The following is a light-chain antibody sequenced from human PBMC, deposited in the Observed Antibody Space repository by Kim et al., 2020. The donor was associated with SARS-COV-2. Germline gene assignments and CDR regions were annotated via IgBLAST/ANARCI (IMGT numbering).Light chain of an antibody. CDR1: RLEDKY. J-gene: IGLJ1*01. CDR2: EDT. CDR3: QVWDTSTGV. Sequence: VSPGQAATITCSGDRLEDKYVCWYQQRSGQSPLLVIYEDTKRPSGIPGRFSGSNSGNTATLTISGTQPMDEADYYCQVWDTSTGVFGTGTKVTVL. V-gene: IGLV3-1*01.